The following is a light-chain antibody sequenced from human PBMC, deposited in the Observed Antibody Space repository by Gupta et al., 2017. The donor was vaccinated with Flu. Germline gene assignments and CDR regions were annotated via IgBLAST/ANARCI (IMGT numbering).Light chain of an antibody. Sequence: TISCTGTSSDVGGYNYVSWYHQHPGKAPKLMIYEVSNRPAGVSNRFSGSKSGNTASLTISGLQAEDAADYYCSSYTSSSTLVFGGGTKLTVL. CDR1: SSDVGGYNY. CDR3: SSYTSSSTLV. J-gene: IGLJ2*01. V-gene: IGLV2-14*01. CDR2: EVS.